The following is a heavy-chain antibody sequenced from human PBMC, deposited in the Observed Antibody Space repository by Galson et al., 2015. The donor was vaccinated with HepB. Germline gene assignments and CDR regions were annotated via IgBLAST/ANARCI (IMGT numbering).Heavy chain of an antibody. D-gene: IGHD7-27*01. Sequence: SVKVSCKASGYTFTSYAMHWVRQAPGQRLEWMGWINAGNGNTKYSQKFQGRVTITRDTSASTAYMELSSLRSEDTAVYYCAREVANWGFTLDYWGQGTLVTVSS. J-gene: IGHJ4*02. CDR1: GYTFTSYA. V-gene: IGHV1-3*01. CDR2: INAGNGNT. CDR3: AREVANWGFTLDY.